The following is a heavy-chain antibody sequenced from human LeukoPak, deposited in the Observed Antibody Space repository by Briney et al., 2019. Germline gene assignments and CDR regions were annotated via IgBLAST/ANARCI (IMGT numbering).Heavy chain of an antibody. V-gene: IGHV4-39*01. CDR1: GGSISSSSYY. CDR2: IYYSGST. CDR3: ARLPLDYYDSSGYYYVGDYFDY. D-gene: IGHD3-22*01. Sequence: SETLSLTCTVSGGSISSSSYYWGWIRQPPGKGLEWIGSIYYSGSTYYNPSLKSRVTISVDTSKNQFSLKLSSVTAADTAVYYCARLPLDYYDSSGYYYVGDYFDYWGQGTLVTVSS. J-gene: IGHJ4*02.